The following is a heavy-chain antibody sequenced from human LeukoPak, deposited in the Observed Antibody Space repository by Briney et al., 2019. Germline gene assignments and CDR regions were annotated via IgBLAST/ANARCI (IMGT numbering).Heavy chain of an antibody. CDR1: GFTFRSYA. D-gene: IGHD6-19*01. Sequence: GSLTLSCAASGFTFRSYAMSWPRQAPGQVLHSASGISGSGGSTYYADSVKGRFTISRDNSKNALYLQMNSLRAEDTAVYYCAKGGYSSGWTDFDYWGQGTLVTVSS. V-gene: IGHV3-23*01. CDR3: AKGGYSSGWTDFDY. J-gene: IGHJ4*02. CDR2: ISGSGGST.